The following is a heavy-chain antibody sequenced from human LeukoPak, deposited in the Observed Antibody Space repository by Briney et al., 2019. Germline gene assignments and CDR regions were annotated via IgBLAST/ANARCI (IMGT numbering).Heavy chain of an antibody. D-gene: IGHD1-26*01. J-gene: IGHJ4*02. CDR3: ARDSGSYRARGFDY. CDR2: ISSSSYI. CDR1: GFTFSSYS. V-gene: IGHV3-21*01. Sequence: PGGSLRLSCAASGFTFSSYSMNWVRQAPGKGLEWVSSISSSSYIYYADSVKGRFTISRDNAKNSLYLQMNSLRAEDTAGYYCARDSGSYRARGFDYWGQGTLVTVSS.